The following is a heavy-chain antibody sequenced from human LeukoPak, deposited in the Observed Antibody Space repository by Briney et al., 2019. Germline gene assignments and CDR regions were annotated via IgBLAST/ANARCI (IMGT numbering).Heavy chain of an antibody. CDR2: ISGSGGST. CDR3: AKEGATIFGVVIRYYYYYMDV. J-gene: IGHJ6*03. V-gene: IGHV3-23*01. Sequence: GGSLRLSCAASGFTFSSYAMSWVRQAPGKGLEWVSAISGSGGSTYYADSVKGRFTISRDNSKNTLYLQMNSLRAEDTAVYYCAKEGATIFGVVIRYYYYYMDVWGKGTTVTVSS. D-gene: IGHD3-3*01. CDR1: GFTFSSYA.